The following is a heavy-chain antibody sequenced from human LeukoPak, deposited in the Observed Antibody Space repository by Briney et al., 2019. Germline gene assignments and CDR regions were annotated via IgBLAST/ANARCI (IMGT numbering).Heavy chain of an antibody. CDR1: GFTFSNYG. CDR3: AKGGGTMVRGVTNYYYYYMDV. J-gene: IGHJ6*03. CDR2: IRYDGSNK. D-gene: IGHD3-10*01. Sequence: GESLRLSCAASGFTFSNYGMHWGRQAPGKGLEWVAFIRYDGSNKSYADSVKGRFTISRDNSKNTLYLQMNSLRAEDTAVYYCAKGGGTMVRGVTNYYYYYMDVWGKGTAVTIPS. V-gene: IGHV3-30*02.